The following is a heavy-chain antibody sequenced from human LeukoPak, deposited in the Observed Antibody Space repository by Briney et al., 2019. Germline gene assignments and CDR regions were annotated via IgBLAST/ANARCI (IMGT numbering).Heavy chain of an antibody. CDR3: ARHGGSMVRGVITV. CDR2: IYYSGST. Sequence: SETLSLTCTVSGGSISSYYWGWIRQPPGKGLEWIGYIYYSGSTNYNPSLKSRVTISVDTSKNQFSLKLSSVAAADTAVYYCARHGGSMVRGVITVWGQGTLVTVSS. J-gene: IGHJ4*02. D-gene: IGHD3-10*01. CDR1: GGSISSYY. V-gene: IGHV4-59*08.